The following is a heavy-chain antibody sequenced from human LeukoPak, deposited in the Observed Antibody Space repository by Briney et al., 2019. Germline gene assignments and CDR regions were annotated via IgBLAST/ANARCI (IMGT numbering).Heavy chain of an antibody. CDR3: ARQSADILTHNWFDP. J-gene: IGHJ5*02. D-gene: IGHD3-9*01. CDR1: GYSFTSYW. CDR2: IYPGDSDT. Sequence: GESLQISCKGSGYSFTSYWIGWVRQMPGKGLEWMGIIYPGDSDTRYSPSFQGQVTISADKSISTAYLQWSSLKASDTAMYYCARQSADILTHNWFDPWGQGTLVTVSS. V-gene: IGHV5-51*01.